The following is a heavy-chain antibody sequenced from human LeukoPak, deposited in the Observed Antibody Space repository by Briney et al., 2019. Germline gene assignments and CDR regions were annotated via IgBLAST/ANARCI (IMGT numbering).Heavy chain of an antibody. CDR3: ARGYGPGY. J-gene: IGHJ4*02. CDR2: IDHRGNT. V-gene: IGHV4-4*02. CDR1: GDSITNTNW. D-gene: IGHD4-17*01. Sequence: SGTLSLTCAVSGDSITNTNWWNWVRQPPGKGLEWIAEIDHRGNTNYNPSLKSRVTTSADKSKNQFSLKLNSVTAADTAVYYCARGYGPGYWGQGTLVTVSA.